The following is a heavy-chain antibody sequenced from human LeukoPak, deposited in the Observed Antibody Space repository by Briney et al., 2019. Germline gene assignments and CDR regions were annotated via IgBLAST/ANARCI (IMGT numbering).Heavy chain of an antibody. V-gene: IGHV3-48*03. J-gene: IGHJ4*02. Sequence: GGSLRLSCAASGFTFSNHEMNWVRQAPGKGLEWVSYISSSGDIIYYAASVKGRFTISRDNAKNSLYLQMNSLRAEDTAVYYCARGWFDFWSQGTLVTVSS. CDR3: ARGWFDF. CDR2: ISSSGDII. CDR1: GFTFSNHE.